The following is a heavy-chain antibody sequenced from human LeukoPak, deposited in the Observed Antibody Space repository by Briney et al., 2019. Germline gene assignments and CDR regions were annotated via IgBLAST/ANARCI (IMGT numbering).Heavy chain of an antibody. D-gene: IGHD3-9*01. CDR2: INHNGEMI. Sequence: PGGSLRLSCAASGFTFSNYVMSWVRQAPGKGLEWVSYINHNGEMIFYPDFVKGRFTISRDNAKNSLYLQMNSLRDEDTAAYYCARDNDWAFHYWGQGTLVTVSS. J-gene: IGHJ4*02. V-gene: IGHV3-48*02. CDR1: GFTFSNYV. CDR3: ARDNDWAFHY.